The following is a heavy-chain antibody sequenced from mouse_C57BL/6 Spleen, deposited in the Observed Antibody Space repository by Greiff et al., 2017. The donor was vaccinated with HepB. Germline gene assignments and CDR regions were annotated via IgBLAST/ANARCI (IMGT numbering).Heavy chain of an antibody. D-gene: IGHD1-3*01. CDR1: GYTFTSYG. Sequence: QVQLQQSGAELARPGASVKLYCKASGYTFTSYGISWVKQRTGQGLEWIGEIYPRSGNTYYNEKFKGKATLTADKSSSTAYMELRSLTSEDSAVYFCARREDKEYFDYWGQGTTLTVSS. V-gene: IGHV1-81*01. CDR3: ARREDKEYFDY. J-gene: IGHJ2*01. CDR2: IYPRSGNT.